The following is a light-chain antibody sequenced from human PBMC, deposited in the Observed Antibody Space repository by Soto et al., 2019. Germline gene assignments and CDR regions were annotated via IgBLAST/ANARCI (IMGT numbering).Light chain of an antibody. V-gene: IGKV3-20*01. J-gene: IGKJ3*01. CDR2: GAS. Sequence: EIVLTQSPGTLSLSPGDRATLSCRASQGVSTNYLAWYQQKLGQAPRLLIYGASSRATGIPDRFSGSGSGTDFTLTISRLEPEDFAVYVGHQYGSTPFTFGPGTKVDIK. CDR1: QGVSTNY. CDR3: HQYGSTPFT.